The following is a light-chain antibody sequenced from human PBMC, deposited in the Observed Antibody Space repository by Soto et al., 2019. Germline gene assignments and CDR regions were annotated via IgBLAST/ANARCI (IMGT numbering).Light chain of an antibody. Sequence: QAVLTQPPSVSGAPGQRVTISCTGSSSNIGADYDVHWYLQLPGTAPKLLIYGNTNRPSGVPDRFSGSKSGTSASLAITGLQAEDEADYYCQSYDSSLSGYVFGSGTKLTVL. CDR1: SSNIGADYD. CDR2: GNT. V-gene: IGLV1-40*01. J-gene: IGLJ1*01. CDR3: QSYDSSLSGYV.